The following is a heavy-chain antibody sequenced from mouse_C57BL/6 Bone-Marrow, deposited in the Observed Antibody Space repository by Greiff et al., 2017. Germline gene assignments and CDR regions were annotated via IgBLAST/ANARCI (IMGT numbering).Heavy chain of an antibody. Sequence: EVKLMESGGGLVQPGGSLKLSCAASGFTFSDYYMYWVRQTPEKRLEWVAYICNGGGSTYYPDTVKGRVTISRDNDKNTLYLQVSRLKSEDTAMYYCARRDGGFAYWGQGTLVTVSA. CDR2: ICNGGGST. V-gene: IGHV5-12*01. J-gene: IGHJ3*01. CDR1: GFTFSDYY. D-gene: IGHD1-1*01. CDR3: ARRDGGFAY.